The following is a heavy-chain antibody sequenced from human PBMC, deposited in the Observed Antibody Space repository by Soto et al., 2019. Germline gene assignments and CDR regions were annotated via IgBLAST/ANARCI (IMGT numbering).Heavy chain of an antibody. J-gene: IGHJ5*02. CDR2: IWYDGSNK. V-gene: IGHV3-33*01. D-gene: IGHD3-10*01. Sequence: QVQLVESGGGVVQPGKSLRLSCAASGFTFSSYGMHWVRQAPGKGLEWVALIWYDGSNKYYADSVKGRFTISRDNSKNTLYLQMISLRAEDTAVYYCARYRSDYYGSRSYYGWFDPWGQGTLVTVSS. CDR1: GFTFSSYG. CDR3: ARYRSDYYGSRSYYGWFDP.